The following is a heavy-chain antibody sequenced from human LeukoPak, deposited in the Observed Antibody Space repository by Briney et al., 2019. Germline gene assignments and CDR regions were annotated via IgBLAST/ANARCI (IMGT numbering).Heavy chain of an antibody. Sequence: GGSLKLSCAASGFTFSSYGMHWVRQAPGKGLEWVAVIWYDGSNKYYADSVKGRFTISRDNSKNTLYLQMNSLRAEDTAVYYCARAQSGGYSYGLDYWGQGTLVTVSS. D-gene: IGHD5-18*01. J-gene: IGHJ4*02. CDR3: ARAQSGGYSYGLDY. V-gene: IGHV3-33*01. CDR1: GFTFSSYG. CDR2: IWYDGSNK.